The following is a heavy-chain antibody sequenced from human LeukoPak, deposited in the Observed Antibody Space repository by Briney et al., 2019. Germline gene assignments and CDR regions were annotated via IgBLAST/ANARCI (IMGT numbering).Heavy chain of an antibody. Sequence: SETLSLTCSVSGDSISKNYWTWIRQPAGKGLEWIGRVSTRGTTNYNPSLKSRVSMSVDTPKNQFSLRLSDVTAADTAVYYCARRGYCSSTSCYRIAVRQRSPEHFDYWGQGTLVTVSS. D-gene: IGHD2-2*02. V-gene: IGHV4-4*07. J-gene: IGHJ4*02. CDR2: VSTRGTT. CDR3: ARRGYCSSTSCYRIAVRQRSPEHFDY. CDR1: GDSISKNY.